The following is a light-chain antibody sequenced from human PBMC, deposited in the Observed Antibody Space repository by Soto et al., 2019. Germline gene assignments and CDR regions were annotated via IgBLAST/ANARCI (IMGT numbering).Light chain of an antibody. CDR1: QSVNKY. CDR2: DIS. V-gene: IGKV3-11*01. J-gene: IGKJ3*01. CDR3: QHRSNWPHIHT. Sequence: EIVLTQSPATLSLSPGERATLSCRASQSVNKYLAWYQQKPGQAPRLLIYDISNRATGIPARFSGSGSGTDFTVIISSVESEDFAMYYCQHRSNWPHIHTFGAGTKVEIK.